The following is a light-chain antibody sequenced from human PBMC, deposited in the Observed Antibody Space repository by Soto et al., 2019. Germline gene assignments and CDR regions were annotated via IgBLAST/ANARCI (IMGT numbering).Light chain of an antibody. CDR3: HQYGSSPQM. CDR1: QSISSY. J-gene: IGKJ1*01. V-gene: IGKV1-39*01. CDR2: AAS. Sequence: DIQMTQSPSSLSASVGDRVTITCRASQSISSYLNWYQQKPGKAPKLLIYAASSLQSGVPSRFSGSGSGTDFTLTISSLQPEDFAVYYCHQYGSSPQMFGQGTKVDIK.